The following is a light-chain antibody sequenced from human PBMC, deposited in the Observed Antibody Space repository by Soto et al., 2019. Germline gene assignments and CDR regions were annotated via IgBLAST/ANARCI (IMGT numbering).Light chain of an antibody. V-gene: IGKV3-15*01. CDR2: GAS. J-gene: IGKJ1*01. CDR1: QSVSSN. Sequence: EIVMTQSPATLSVSPGERATLSCRASQSVSSNLAWYQQKPGQAPRFLIYGASTRATGVPARFSGSGSGTEFTLTISSLQSEDFAVDYCQHYNNWPRTFGQGTKVEIK. CDR3: QHYNNWPRT.